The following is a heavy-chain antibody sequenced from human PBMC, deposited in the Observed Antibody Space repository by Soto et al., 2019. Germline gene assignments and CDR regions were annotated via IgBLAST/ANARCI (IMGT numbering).Heavy chain of an antibody. V-gene: IGHV1-69*13. Sequence: GASVKVSCKASGDTFSSYLISWVRQAPGQGLEWMGGIIPIFGLASFAAKFQGRVSITADESTSTAYVELSSLRSEDTAVYYCAILPPDYGDYWGADYWGQGTLVTVSS. D-gene: IGHD4-17*01. J-gene: IGHJ4*02. CDR1: GDTFSSYL. CDR3: AILPPDYGDYWGADY. CDR2: IIPIFGLA.